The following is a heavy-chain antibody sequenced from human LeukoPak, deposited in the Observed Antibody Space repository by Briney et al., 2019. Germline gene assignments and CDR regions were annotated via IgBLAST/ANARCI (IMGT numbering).Heavy chain of an antibody. CDR3: AKDPHYYDSSGYLFDY. CDR1: GFTFDDYA. CDR2: ISWNSGSI. D-gene: IGHD3-22*01. V-gene: IGHV3-9*01. Sequence: GGSLRLSCAASGFTFDDYAMHWVRQAPGKGLEWVSGISWNSGSIGYADSVKGRFTISRDNAKNSLYQQMNSLRAEDTALYYCAKDPHYYDSSGYLFDYWGQGTLVTVSS. J-gene: IGHJ4*02.